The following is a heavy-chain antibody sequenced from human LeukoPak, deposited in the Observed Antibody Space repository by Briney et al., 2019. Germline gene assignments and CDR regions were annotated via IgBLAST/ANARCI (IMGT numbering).Heavy chain of an antibody. D-gene: IGHD1-26*01. CDR3: ARGYGGSYYGDDY. Sequence: SETLSLTCTVSGGSISSYYWSWIRQPPGKGLEWIGYIYYSGSTNYNPSLKSRVTISVDASKNQFSLKLSSVTAEDTAVYYCARGYGGSYYGDDYWGQGTLVTVSS. CDR2: IYYSGST. J-gene: IGHJ4*02. CDR1: GGSISSYY. V-gene: IGHV4-59*01.